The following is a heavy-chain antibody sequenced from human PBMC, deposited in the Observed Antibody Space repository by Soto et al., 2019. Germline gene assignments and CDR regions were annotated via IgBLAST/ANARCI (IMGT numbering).Heavy chain of an antibody. Sequence: QVQLQESGPGLVKPSETLSLTCTVSGGSISSYYWSWIRQPPGKGLEWIGYIYYSGSTNYNPSLTSRVPISVDTPKNQFSLKLSSVTAADTAVYYCARHIFPKYRSDNRAFDFWGQGTMVTVSS. D-gene: IGHD6-25*01. V-gene: IGHV4-59*08. J-gene: IGHJ3*01. CDR1: GGSISSYY. CDR2: IYYSGST. CDR3: ARHIFPKYRSDNRAFDF.